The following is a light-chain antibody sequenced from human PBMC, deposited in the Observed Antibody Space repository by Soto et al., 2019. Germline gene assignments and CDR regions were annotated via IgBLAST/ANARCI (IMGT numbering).Light chain of an antibody. CDR1: SGDIGGYNY. CDR2: EVT. Sequence: QSVLTQPASVSGSPGQSITISCTGTSGDIGGYNYVSWYQQHPGKAPKLLISEVTNRPSGVSNRFSGSKSDNTASLTVSGLQAEDEADYYCVSYAGGTYVFGTGTKLTVL. J-gene: IGLJ1*01. CDR3: VSYAGGTYV. V-gene: IGLV2-14*01.